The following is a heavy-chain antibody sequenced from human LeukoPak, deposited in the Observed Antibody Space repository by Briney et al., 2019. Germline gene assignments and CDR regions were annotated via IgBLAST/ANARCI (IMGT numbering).Heavy chain of an antibody. CDR3: AKAPPYYYDSSGYYDYYYYGMDV. J-gene: IGHJ6*02. V-gene: IGHV3-23*01. CDR2: ISGSGGST. Sequence: GGSLRLSCAASGFIFSSYAMSWVRQAPGKGLEWVSAISGSGGSTYYADSVKGRFTISRDNSKNTLYLQMNSLRAEDTAVYYCAKAPPYYYDSSGYYDYYYYGMDVWGQGTTVTVSS. D-gene: IGHD3-22*01. CDR1: GFIFSSYA.